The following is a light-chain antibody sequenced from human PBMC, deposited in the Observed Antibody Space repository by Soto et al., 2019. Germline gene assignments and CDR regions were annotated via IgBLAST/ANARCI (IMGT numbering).Light chain of an antibody. J-gene: IGKJ1*01. V-gene: IGKV4-1*01. Sequence: DIVMTQSPASLAVSLGERATINCKSSQSVLYSANDENYLAWYQQKKGQTPKILIYWASTRESGVPDRFSGSGSGTDFTLTISRLQAADVAVYYCQQYYSSRGTFGQGTKVDIK. CDR1: QSVLYSANDENY. CDR2: WAS. CDR3: QQYYSSRGT.